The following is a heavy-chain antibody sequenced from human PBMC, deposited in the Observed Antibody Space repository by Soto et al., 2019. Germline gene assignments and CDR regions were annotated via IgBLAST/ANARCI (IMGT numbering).Heavy chain of an antibody. CDR3: ARGLGFSFYYIGV. CDR2: ISWNSDTT. CDR1: GFSFDDYV. J-gene: IGHJ6*03. V-gene: IGHV3-9*01. Sequence: PGGSLRLSCAASGFSFDDYVLHWVRQVPGKGLEWVSGISWNSDTTGYADSVKGRFTISRDNAKNSLYLQMSSLRAEDTALYYCARGLGFSFYYIGVWGKGTTVTVSS. D-gene: IGHD6-25*01.